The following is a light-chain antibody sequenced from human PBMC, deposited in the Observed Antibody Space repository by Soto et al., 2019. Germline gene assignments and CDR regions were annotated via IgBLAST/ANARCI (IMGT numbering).Light chain of an antibody. CDR2: SNN. V-gene: IGLV1-44*01. CDR3: AAWDDSLMGV. J-gene: IGLJ1*01. Sequence: QSVLTQPPSASGTPGQRVTISCSGSSSNIGSNTVNWYQQLPGTAPKLLIYSNNQRPSGVPDRFSASKSGTSASLAISGLQSDDEADYYCAAWDDSLMGVFGTRNKDIIL. CDR1: SSNIGSNT.